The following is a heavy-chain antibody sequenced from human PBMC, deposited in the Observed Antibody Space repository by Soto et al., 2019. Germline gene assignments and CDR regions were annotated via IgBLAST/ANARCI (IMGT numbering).Heavy chain of an antibody. CDR3: ARIRGYYYRLDL. CDR2: ITGTGGNT. Sequence: PGGSLRLCCAASGFTLSTYGMTWVRQAPGKGLEWVSAITGTGGNTYYVDSMKGRFTVSRDNSKNMLYLQVNSLRAEDTAVYYCARIRGYYYRLDLRGQGTTVRVSS. J-gene: IGHJ6*02. V-gene: IGHV3-23*01. CDR1: GFTLSTYG.